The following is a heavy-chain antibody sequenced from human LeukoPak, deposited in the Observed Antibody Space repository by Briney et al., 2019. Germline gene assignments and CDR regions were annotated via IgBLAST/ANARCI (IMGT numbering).Heavy chain of an antibody. D-gene: IGHD3-3*01. CDR3: ARSPDFWSGYYRD. J-gene: IGHJ4*02. Sequence: GGSLRLSCAASGFTFSSYAMHWVRQAPGKGLEWVAVISYDGSNKYYADSVKGRFTISRDNSKNTLYLQMNSLRAEDTAVYYCARSPDFWSGYYRDWGQGTLVTVSS. CDR2: ISYDGSNK. CDR1: GFTFSSYA. V-gene: IGHV3-30-3*01.